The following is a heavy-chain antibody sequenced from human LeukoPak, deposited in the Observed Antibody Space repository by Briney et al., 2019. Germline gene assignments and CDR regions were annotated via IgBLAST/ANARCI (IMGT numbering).Heavy chain of an antibody. CDR2: IYYSGST. CDR3: ARDQEGSYYL. V-gene: IGHV4-59*01. J-gene: IGHJ5*02. CDR1: GGSISSYH. Sequence: LSETLSLTCTVSGGSISSYHWSWIRQPPGKGLEWIGYIYYSGSTNYNPSLKSRVTISVDTSKNQFSLKLSSVTAADTAVYYCARDQEGSYYLWGQGTLVTVSS. D-gene: IGHD3-10*01.